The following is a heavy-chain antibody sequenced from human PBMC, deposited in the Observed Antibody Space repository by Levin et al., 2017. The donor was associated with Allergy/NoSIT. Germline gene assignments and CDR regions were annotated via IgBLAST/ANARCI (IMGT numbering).Heavy chain of an antibody. CDR3: ATGGYDYVWGSYRYTDMRY. D-gene: IGHD3-16*02. CDR2: IYTSGST. J-gene: IGHJ4*02. Sequence: SETLSLTCTVSGGSISSYYWSWIRQPAGKGLEWIGRIYTSGSTNYNPSLKSRVTMSVDTSKNQFSLKLSSVTAADTAVYYCATGGYDYVWGSYRYTDMRYWGQGTLVTVSS. V-gene: IGHV4-4*07. CDR1: GGSISSYY.